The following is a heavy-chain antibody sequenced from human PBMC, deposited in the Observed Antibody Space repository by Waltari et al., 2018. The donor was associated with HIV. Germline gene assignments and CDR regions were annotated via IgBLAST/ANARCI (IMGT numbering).Heavy chain of an antibody. D-gene: IGHD2-15*01. CDR3: ARGESVSVSNIPPGYRFDF. J-gene: IGHJ4*02. Sequence: QVQLVQSGAELKTPGASVEFYCRASVYSSTAYYILCVRQAPGQGLQWMGRINPISGSTNIPLAYQGRITMTRDTSSGAVFTELRGLKFNDTALYYCARGESVSVSNIPPGYRFDFWGQGTLITVSS. CDR1: VYSSTAYY. V-gene: IGHV1-2*06. CDR2: INPISGST.